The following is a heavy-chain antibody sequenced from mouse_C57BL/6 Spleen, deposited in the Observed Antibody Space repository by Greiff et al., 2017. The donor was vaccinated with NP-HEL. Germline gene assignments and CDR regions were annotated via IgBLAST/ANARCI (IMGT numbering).Heavy chain of an antibody. CDR2: ISDGGSYT. CDR1: GFTFSSYA. Sequence: EVQRVESGGGLVKPGGSLKLSCAASGFTFSSYAMSWVRQTPEKRLEWVATISDGGSYTYYPDNVKGRFTISRDNAKNNLYLQMSHLKSEDTAMYYCARAGELLRYLDYWGQGTTLTVSS. D-gene: IGHD1-1*01. CDR3: ARAGELLRYLDY. J-gene: IGHJ2*01. V-gene: IGHV5-4*01.